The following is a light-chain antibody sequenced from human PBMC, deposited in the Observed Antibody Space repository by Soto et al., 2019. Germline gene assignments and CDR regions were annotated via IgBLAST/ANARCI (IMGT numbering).Light chain of an antibody. CDR3: GTWDSSLSVGV. J-gene: IGLJ1*01. CDR1: SSNIGNNY. CDR2: DNN. V-gene: IGLV1-51*01. Sequence: QSVLTQPPSVSAAPGQKVTISCSGSSSNIGNNYVSWYQQLPGTAPKLLIYDNNKRPSVIPDRFSGSKSGTSATLGITGLQTGDEADYYCGTWDSSLSVGVFGTGTKLTVL.